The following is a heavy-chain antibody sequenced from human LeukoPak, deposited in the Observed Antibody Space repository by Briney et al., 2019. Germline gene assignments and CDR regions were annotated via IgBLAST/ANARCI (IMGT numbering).Heavy chain of an antibody. Sequence: SQTLSLTCSVSGGSISRGGYYWSWIRQHPGKGLEWIGYIDYSENTYYNPSLKSRVTISVGTSKNQFSLKLSSVTAADTAVYYCARVPRSYYYYYYMDVWGKGTTVTVSS. CDR3: ARVPRSYYYYYYMDV. J-gene: IGHJ6*03. CDR1: GGSISRGGYY. V-gene: IGHV4-31*03. CDR2: IDYSENT.